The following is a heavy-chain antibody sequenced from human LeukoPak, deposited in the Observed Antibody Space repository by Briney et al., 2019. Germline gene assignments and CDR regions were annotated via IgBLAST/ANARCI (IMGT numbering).Heavy chain of an antibody. CDR1: GFSFSSYG. J-gene: IGHJ4*02. CDR3: AKAPPYTKYFES. Sequence: GGSLRLPCAASGFSFSSYGMSWVRQAPGKGLDWVSTISSSGGDTFYADSVKGRFTISRDNSKNTLYLQMNSLRAEDTAVYYCAKAPPYTKYFESWGQGTLVTVSS. V-gene: IGHV3-23*01. D-gene: IGHD2-8*01. CDR2: ISSSGGDT.